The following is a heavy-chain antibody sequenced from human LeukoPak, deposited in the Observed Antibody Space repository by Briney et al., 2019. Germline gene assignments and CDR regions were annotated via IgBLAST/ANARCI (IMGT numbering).Heavy chain of an antibody. CDR2: IRYDGSNK. CDR3: AKAGCSSTSCYSGVDY. D-gene: IGHD2-2*01. Sequence: GSLRLSCAASGFTFSSYGMRWVRQAPGKGLEWVAFIRYDGSNKYYADSVKGRFTISRDNSKNTLYLQMNSLRAEDTAVYYCAKAGCSSTSCYSGVDYWGQGTLVTVSS. J-gene: IGHJ4*02. V-gene: IGHV3-30*02. CDR1: GFTFSSYG.